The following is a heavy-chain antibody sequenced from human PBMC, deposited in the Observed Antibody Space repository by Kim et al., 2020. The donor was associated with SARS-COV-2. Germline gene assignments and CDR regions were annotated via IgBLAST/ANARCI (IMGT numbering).Heavy chain of an antibody. CDR2: NT. D-gene: IGHD1-26*01. J-gene: IGHJ4*02. V-gene: IGHV1-18*01. CDR3: ASANREGIFDY. Sequence: NTNYAQKLQGRVTMTTDTSTSTAYMGLRSLRSDDTAVYYCASANREGIFDYWGQGTLVTVSS.